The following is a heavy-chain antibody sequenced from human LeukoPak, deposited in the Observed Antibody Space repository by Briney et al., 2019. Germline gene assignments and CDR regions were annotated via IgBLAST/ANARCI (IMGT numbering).Heavy chain of an antibody. CDR1: GGSINNSSYY. CDR2: IYYSGST. Sequence: PSETLSLTCTVSGGSINNSSYYWGWIRQPPGKGLEWFGNIYYSGSTYYNPSLKSRLTISVDTSKNQFSLELSSVTAADTAVYYCARDRIVVVTATTDFWGQGTLVTVSS. D-gene: IGHD2-21*02. J-gene: IGHJ4*02. V-gene: IGHV4-39*07. CDR3: ARDRIVVVTATTDF.